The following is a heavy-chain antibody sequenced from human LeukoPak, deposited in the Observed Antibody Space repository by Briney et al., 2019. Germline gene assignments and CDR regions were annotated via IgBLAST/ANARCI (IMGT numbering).Heavy chain of an antibody. D-gene: IGHD3-10*01. V-gene: IGHV1-2*02. Sequence: GASVKVSCKASGYTFTGYYMHWVRQAPGQGLEWMGWINPNSGGTNYAQKLQGRVTMTTDTSTSTAYMELRSLRSDDTAVYYCARDQGDITMVRGVRSPDYWGQGTLVTVSS. CDR2: INPNSGGT. CDR3: ARDQGDITMVRGVRSPDY. J-gene: IGHJ4*02. CDR1: GYTFTGYY.